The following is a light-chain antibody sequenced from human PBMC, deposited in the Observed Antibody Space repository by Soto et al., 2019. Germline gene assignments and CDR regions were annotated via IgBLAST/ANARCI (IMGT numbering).Light chain of an antibody. J-gene: IGKJ1*01. Sequence: EIVMTQSPAILSVSPGERATLSCRASQSVSSNLAWFQQKPGQTPRPLFNGASTRATGIPDRFSGSGSETDFTLTISRLEPEDFAVYYCQQYGTSPRTLGQGTKVDIK. CDR2: GAS. CDR3: QQYGTSPRT. CDR1: QSVSSN. V-gene: IGKV3-20*01.